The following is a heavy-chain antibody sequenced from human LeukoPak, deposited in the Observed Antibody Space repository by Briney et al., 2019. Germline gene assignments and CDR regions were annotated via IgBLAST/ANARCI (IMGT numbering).Heavy chain of an antibody. CDR3: ATSDDSSGYARVNYYYGMDV. CDR1: GYTLTELS. V-gene: IGHV1-24*01. CDR2: SDPEDGET. Sequence: GASVKVSCKVSGYTLTELSMHWVRQAPGKGLEWMGGSDPEDGETIYAQKFQGRVTMTEDTSTDTAYMELSSLRSEDTAVYYCATSDDSSGYARVNYYYGMDVWGQGTTVTVSS. D-gene: IGHD3-22*01. J-gene: IGHJ6*02.